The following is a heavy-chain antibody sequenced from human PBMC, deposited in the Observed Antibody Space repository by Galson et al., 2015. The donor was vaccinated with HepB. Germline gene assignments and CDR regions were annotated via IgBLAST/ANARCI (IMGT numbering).Heavy chain of an antibody. CDR3: GPFGQTCSTNCPIDS. Sequence: SLRLSCAASGFTFSSYSMSWVRQAPGKGLQWVSGISSSGGFTFYADSVKGRFTISRDNSKNTLYLQMSSLRADDTAVYYCGPFGQTCSTNCPIDSWGQGTLVTVSS. CDR1: GFTFSSYS. D-gene: IGHD2-2*01. CDR2: ISSSGGFT. V-gene: IGHV3-23*01. J-gene: IGHJ4*02.